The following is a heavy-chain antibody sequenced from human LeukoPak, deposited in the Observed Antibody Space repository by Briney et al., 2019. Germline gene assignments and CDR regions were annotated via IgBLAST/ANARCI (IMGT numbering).Heavy chain of an antibody. D-gene: IGHD2-2*01. CDR1: GFTFSSYA. J-gene: IGHJ4*02. CDR3: ARSPTSWYFDY. V-gene: IGHV3-23*01. CDR2: ISDSGVGT. Sequence: GGSLRLTCAASGFTFSSYAISWVRQAPGKGLEWISVISDSGVGTYYADSVKGRFTISRDNSKNTLYLQMNSLRPEDTSVYYCARSPTSWYFDYWGQGTLVTVSS.